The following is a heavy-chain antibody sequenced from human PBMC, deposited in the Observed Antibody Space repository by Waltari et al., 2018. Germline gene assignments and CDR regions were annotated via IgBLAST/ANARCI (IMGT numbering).Heavy chain of an antibody. Sequence: QVQLQESVPGLVKPSETLSLTCPVSGGSISSHYWSWIRQPPGKGLEWSGYIDYRGSTNYNPCLERRVTITVDTSKNQFSLKLSSVTAADTAVYYCARGIRIAVAGPNAFDIWGQGTMVTVSS. V-gene: IGHV4-59*11. CDR2: IDYRGST. J-gene: IGHJ3*02. CDR1: GGSISSHY. D-gene: IGHD6-19*01. CDR3: ARGIRIAVAGPNAFDI.